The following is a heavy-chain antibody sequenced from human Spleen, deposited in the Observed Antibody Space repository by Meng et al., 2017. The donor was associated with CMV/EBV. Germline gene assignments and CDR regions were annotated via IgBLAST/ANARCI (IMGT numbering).Heavy chain of an antibody. V-gene: IGHV3-21*01. Sequence: GGSLRLSCAASKFTFSTYTMHWVRQAPGKGLEWVSSISSSRSYIYYTDSVKGRFTISRDNARNSRYLQMNSLLAEDTAVYYCARGRLYQPLWGDAFDIWGLGTMVTVSS. CDR2: ISSSRSYI. CDR1: KFTFSTYT. J-gene: IGHJ3*02. D-gene: IGHD2-2*01. CDR3: ARGRLYQPLWGDAFDI.